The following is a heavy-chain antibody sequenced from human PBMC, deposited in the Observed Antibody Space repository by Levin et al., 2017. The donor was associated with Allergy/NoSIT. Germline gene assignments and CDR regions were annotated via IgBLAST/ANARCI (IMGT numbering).Heavy chain of an antibody. CDR2: IYYSGST. D-gene: IGHD3-10*01. CDR1: GGSISSSSYY. V-gene: IGHV4-39*01. J-gene: IGHJ6*02. Sequence: PSETLSLTCTVSGGSISSSSYYWGWIRQPPGKGLEWIGSIYYSGSTYYNPSLKSRVTISVDTSKNQFSLKLSSVTAADTAVYYCARLPHYGSGSYYRGIYDYGMDVWGQGTTVTVSS. CDR3: ARLPHYGSGSYYRGIYDYGMDV.